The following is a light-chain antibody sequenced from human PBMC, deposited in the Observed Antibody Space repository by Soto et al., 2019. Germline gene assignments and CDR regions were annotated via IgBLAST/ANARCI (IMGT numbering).Light chain of an antibody. V-gene: IGLV1-51*01. Sequence: QAVVTQAPSVSAAPGQKVTISCSGSSSNIGTNYVSWYQQLPGTAPKLLIYDNYKRPSGIPDRFSASKSGTSATLGITGLQTGDEADYYCLLYYGAAVVFGGGTKVTVL. J-gene: IGLJ2*01. CDR1: SSNIGTNY. CDR2: DNY. CDR3: LLYYGAAVV.